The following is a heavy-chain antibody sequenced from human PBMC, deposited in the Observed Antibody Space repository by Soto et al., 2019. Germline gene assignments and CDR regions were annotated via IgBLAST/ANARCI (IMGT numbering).Heavy chain of an antibody. J-gene: IGHJ4*02. CDR3: ATVAVTFDY. CDR1: GYTLTELS. D-gene: IGHD2-21*02. CDR2: FEPEDGET. V-gene: IGHV1-24*01. Sequence: QVQLVQSGAEVKKPGASVKVSCKVSGYTLTELSMHWVRQAPGKGLEWMGGFEPEDGETIYAQKVQGRVTRTEDTSTDTAYMELSSLRSEDTAVYYCATVAVTFDYWGQGTLVTVSS.